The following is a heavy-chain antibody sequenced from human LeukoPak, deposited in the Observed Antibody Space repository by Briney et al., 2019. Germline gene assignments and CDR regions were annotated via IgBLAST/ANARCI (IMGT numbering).Heavy chain of an antibody. CDR2: VYNSGTT. V-gene: IGHV4-59*02. CDR1: GGFATYYG. CDR3: ARDQLSTGPYYYSMDI. Sequence: PSETLSLTCTVSGGFATYYGWSWIRQPPAKGLEWIGFVYNSGTTKYNPSLKSRVTISRDTSRNQFSLKLASVTAADTAVYYCARDQLSTGPYYYSMDIWGQGTTVTVSS. D-gene: IGHD5/OR15-5a*01. J-gene: IGHJ6*02.